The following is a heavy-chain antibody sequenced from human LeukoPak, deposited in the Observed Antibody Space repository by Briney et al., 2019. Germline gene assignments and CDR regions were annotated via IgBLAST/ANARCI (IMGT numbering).Heavy chain of an antibody. V-gene: IGHV3-23*01. D-gene: IGHD6-19*01. CDR2: IRGSGGST. CDR3: AKGRSSWFSGGFDY. J-gene: IGHJ4*02. Sequence: GGSLRLSCAASGFTFSTYAMSWVRQTPGKGLEWVSDIRGSGGSTNYADSVKGRFTISRDNSKNTLYLQMDSLRAEDTAVYYCAKGRSSWFSGGFDYWGQGTLVTVSS. CDR1: GFTFSTYA.